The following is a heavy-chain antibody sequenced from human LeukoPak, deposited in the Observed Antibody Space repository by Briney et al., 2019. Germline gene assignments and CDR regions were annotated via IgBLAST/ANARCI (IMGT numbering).Heavy chain of an antibody. CDR1: GFTFSSYA. CDR3: AKVMVAATPHSDY. Sequence: GGSLRLSCAASGFTFSSYAMSWVRQVRGKWLEWVSAISGSGGRTYYAGSVKGRFTISRDNSKNTLYLQMNSLRAEDTAVYYCAKVMVAATPHSDYCGQGTLVTVSS. CDR2: ISGSGGRT. D-gene: IGHD2-15*01. V-gene: IGHV3-23*01. J-gene: IGHJ4*02.